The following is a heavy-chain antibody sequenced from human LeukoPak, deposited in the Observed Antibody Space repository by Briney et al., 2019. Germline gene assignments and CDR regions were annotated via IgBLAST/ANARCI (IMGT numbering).Heavy chain of an antibody. D-gene: IGHD6-19*01. CDR2: ISYDGSNK. CDR1: GFTFSSYG. V-gene: IGHV3-30*18. J-gene: IGHJ4*02. Sequence: SGGSLRLSCAASGFTFSSYGMPWVRQAPGKGLEWVAVISYDGSNKYYADSVKGRFTISRDNSKNTLYLQMNSLRAEDTAVYYCTKDLRSSGWYVRGGYWGQGTLVTVSS. CDR3: TKDLRSSGWYVRGGY.